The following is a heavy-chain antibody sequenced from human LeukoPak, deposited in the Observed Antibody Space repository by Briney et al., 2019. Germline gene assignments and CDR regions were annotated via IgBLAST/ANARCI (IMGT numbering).Heavy chain of an antibody. J-gene: IGHJ2*01. D-gene: IGHD3-22*01. V-gene: IGHV3-21*01. CDR1: GFTFNSYS. Sequence: AGSLRLSCAASGFTFNSYSMNWVRQAPGKGLEWVSSISSSSSYIYYADSVKGRFTISRDNAKNSLYLQMNSLRAEDTAVYYCARDISTAHWYFDLWGRGTLVTVSS. CDR2: ISSSSSYI. CDR3: ARDISTAHWYFDL.